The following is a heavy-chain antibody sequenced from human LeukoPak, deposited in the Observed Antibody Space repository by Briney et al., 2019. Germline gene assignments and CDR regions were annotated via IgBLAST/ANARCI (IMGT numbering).Heavy chain of an antibody. Sequence: SETLSLTCTVSGGSISSYYWSWIRQPPGKGLEWIGYIYYSGSTNYNPSLKSRVTISVDTSKNQFSLKLSSVTAADTAVYYCARPGDYGDDYFDYWGQGTLVTVSS. J-gene: IGHJ4*02. D-gene: IGHD4-17*01. CDR3: ARPGDYGDDYFDY. CDR1: GGSISSYY. V-gene: IGHV4-59*08. CDR2: IYYSGST.